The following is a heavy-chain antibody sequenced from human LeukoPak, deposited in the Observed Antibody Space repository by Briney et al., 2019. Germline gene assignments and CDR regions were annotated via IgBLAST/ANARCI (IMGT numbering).Heavy chain of an antibody. Sequence: SETLSLTCAVYGGSFSGYYWSWIRQPPGKWLEWIGEINHSGSTNYNPSLKSRVTISVDTSKNQFSLKLSSVTAADTAVYYCARLDYDFWSGFPKGWFDPWGQGTLVTVSS. J-gene: IGHJ5*02. V-gene: IGHV4-34*01. CDR1: GGSFSGYY. CDR3: ARLDYDFWSGFPKGWFDP. D-gene: IGHD3-3*01. CDR2: INHSGST.